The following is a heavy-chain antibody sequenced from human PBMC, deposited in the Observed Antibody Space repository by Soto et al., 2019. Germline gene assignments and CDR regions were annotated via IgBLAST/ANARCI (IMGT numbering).Heavy chain of an antibody. CDR2: IYHSGST. J-gene: IGHJ3*02. Sequence: QLQLQESGSGLVKPSQTLSLTCAVSGGSISSGGYSWSWIRQPPGKGLEWIGYIYHSGSTYYNPSLKSRVTISVDRSKNQFSLKLSSVTAADTAVYYCARLITMVRGVIPRYAFDIWGQGTMVTVSS. D-gene: IGHD3-10*01. CDR1: GGSISSGGYS. CDR3: ARLITMVRGVIPRYAFDI. V-gene: IGHV4-30-2*01.